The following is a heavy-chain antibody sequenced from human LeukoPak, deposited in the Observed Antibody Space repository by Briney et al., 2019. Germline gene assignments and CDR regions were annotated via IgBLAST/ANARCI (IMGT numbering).Heavy chain of an antibody. Sequence: KPSETLSLTCAVYGGSFSGYYCSWIRQPPGKGLEWIGEINHSGSTNYNPSLKSRVTISVDTSKNQFSLKLSSVTAADTAVYYCARVTIFGVVPFDIWGQGTMVTVSS. V-gene: IGHV4-34*01. J-gene: IGHJ3*02. CDR1: GGSFSGYY. CDR2: INHSGST. D-gene: IGHD3-3*01. CDR3: ARVTIFGVVPFDI.